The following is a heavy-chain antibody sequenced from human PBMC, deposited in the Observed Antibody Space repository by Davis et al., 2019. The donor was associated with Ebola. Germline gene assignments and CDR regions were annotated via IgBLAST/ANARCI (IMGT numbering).Heavy chain of an antibody. J-gene: IGHJ4*02. CDR1: GGSISGGGYY. CDR3: ARGTGSSSWYY. V-gene: IGHV4-61*08. D-gene: IGHD6-13*01. Sequence: MPSETLSLTCTVSGGSISGGGYYWSWIRQPPGKGLEWIGEINHSGSTNYNPSLKSRVTISVDTSKNQFSLKLSSVTAADTAVYYCARGTGSSSWYYWGQGTLVTVSS. CDR2: INHSGST.